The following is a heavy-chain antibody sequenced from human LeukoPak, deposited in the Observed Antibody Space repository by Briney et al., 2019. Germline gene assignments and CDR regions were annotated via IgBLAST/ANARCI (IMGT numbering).Heavy chain of an antibody. Sequence: SETLSLTCTVSGGSISSYYWSWIRQPAGKGLEWIGRIYTSGSTNYNPSLKSRVTMSVDTSKNQFSLKLSSVTAADTAVYYCASYSSSSGVIDYWGQGTLVTVSS. CDR2: IYTSGST. CDR1: GGSISSYY. D-gene: IGHD6-6*01. J-gene: IGHJ4*02. CDR3: ASYSSSSGVIDY. V-gene: IGHV4-4*07.